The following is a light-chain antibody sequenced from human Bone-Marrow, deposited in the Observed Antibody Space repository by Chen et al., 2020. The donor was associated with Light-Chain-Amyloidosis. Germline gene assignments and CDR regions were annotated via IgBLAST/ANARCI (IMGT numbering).Light chain of an antibody. Sequence: SYVLTQPSSVSVAPGQTAPIACGGNNIGSTSVHWYQQTPGQAPLLVVYDESDRPSGIPERLSGSNSGNTATLSINRVEAGDEADYYCQVWDRSSDRPVFGGGTKLTVL. J-gene: IGLJ3*02. CDR3: QVWDRSSDRPV. V-gene: IGLV3-21*02. CDR2: DES. CDR1: NIGSTS.